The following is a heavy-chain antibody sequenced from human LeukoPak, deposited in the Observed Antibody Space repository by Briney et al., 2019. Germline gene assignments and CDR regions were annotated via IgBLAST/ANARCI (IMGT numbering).Heavy chain of an antibody. CDR2: ISYDGSNK. V-gene: IGHV3-30*03. D-gene: IGHD1-26*01. J-gene: IGHJ4*02. CDR1: GFTFRSYG. Sequence: GGSLRLSCAASGFTFRSYGMHWVRQAPGKGLEWVADISYDGSNKYYADSVKGRFTIARDNSKNTLYLQMNSLRAEDTAVYYCARDRIVGATGFDYWGQGTLVTVSS. CDR3: ARDRIVGATGFDY.